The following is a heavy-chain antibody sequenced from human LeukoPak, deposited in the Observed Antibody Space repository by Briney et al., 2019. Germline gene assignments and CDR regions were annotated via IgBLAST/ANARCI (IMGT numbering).Heavy chain of an antibody. Sequence: SVKVSCKASGFTFTSSAVQWVRQARGQRLEWIGWIVVGSGNTNYAQKFQERVTITRDMSTNTAYMELSSLRSEDTAVYYCAAARMGSYYYYGMDVWGQGTTVTVSS. D-gene: IGHD3-10*01. CDR2: IVVGSGNT. CDR3: AAARMGSYYYYGMDV. CDR1: GFTFTSSA. J-gene: IGHJ6*02. V-gene: IGHV1-58*01.